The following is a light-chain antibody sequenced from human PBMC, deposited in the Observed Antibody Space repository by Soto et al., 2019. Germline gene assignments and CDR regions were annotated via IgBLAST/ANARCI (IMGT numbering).Light chain of an antibody. CDR2: DAS. Sequence: DSHKTQCPRTMAASGEGRDTISCLESQSISSWLASYQQQPGKAPKLLIYDASSLESGVPSRFSGCGPGTEFALSLRTLQSDHFAPYYCEQPNSYSRTFAQGTTV. J-gene: IGKJ1*01. CDR1: QSISSW. CDR3: EQPNSYSRT. V-gene: IGKV1-5*01.